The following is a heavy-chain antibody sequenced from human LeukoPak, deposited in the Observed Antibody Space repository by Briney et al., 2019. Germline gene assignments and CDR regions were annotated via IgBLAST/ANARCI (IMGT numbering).Heavy chain of an antibody. J-gene: IGHJ6*03. CDR1: GFTFDDYG. V-gene: IGHV3-53*01. D-gene: IGHD5-12*01. CDR3: ARDLRGYSGYDYDYYYYMDV. CDR2: IYSGGST. Sequence: GGSLRLSCAASGFTFDDYGMSWVRQAPGKGLEWVSVIYSGGSTYYADSVKGRFTISRDNSKNTLYLQMNSLRAEDTAVYYCARDLRGYSGYDYDYYYYMDVWGKGTTVTVSS.